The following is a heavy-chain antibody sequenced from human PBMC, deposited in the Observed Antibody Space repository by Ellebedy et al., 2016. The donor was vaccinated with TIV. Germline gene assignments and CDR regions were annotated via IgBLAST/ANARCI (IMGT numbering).Heavy chain of an antibody. CDR3: TTESRYDFWSGHYYGMDV. Sequence: GESLKISXAASGFTFSNAWMSWVRQAPGKGLEWVGRIKSKTDGGTTDYAAPVKGRFTISRDDSKNTLYLQMNSLKTEDTAVYYCTTESRYDFWSGHYYGMDVWGQGTTVTVSS. V-gene: IGHV3-15*01. D-gene: IGHD3-3*01. J-gene: IGHJ6*02. CDR2: IKSKTDGGTT. CDR1: GFTFSNAW.